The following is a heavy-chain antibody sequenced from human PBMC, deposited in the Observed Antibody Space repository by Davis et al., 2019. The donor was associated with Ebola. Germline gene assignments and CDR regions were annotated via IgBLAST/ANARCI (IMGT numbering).Heavy chain of an antibody. CDR1: GGSLSDYY. D-gene: IGHD3-3*01. Sequence: PSETLSLTCTVSGGSLSDYYWNWIRQPAGKGLEWIGRVYASGKTNYNPSLKSRVTISVDTSKNQFSLKVISVTAADTAVYYCARASYYDFVRRDYWGQGTLVTVSS. J-gene: IGHJ4*02. V-gene: IGHV4-4*07. CDR3: ARASYYDFVRRDY. CDR2: VYASGKT.